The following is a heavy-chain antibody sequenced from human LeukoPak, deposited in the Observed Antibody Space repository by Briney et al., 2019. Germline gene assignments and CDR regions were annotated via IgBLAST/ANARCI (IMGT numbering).Heavy chain of an antibody. V-gene: IGHV1-69*13. D-gene: IGHD3-10*01. Sequence: SVKVSCRASGGTFSSYAISWVRQAPGQGLEWMGGIIPIFGTANYAQKFQGRVTITADESTSTAYMELSSLRSEDTAVYYCAREGVMGVVNWFDPWGQGTLVTVSS. J-gene: IGHJ5*02. CDR3: AREGVMGVVNWFDP. CDR1: GGTFSSYA. CDR2: IIPIFGTA.